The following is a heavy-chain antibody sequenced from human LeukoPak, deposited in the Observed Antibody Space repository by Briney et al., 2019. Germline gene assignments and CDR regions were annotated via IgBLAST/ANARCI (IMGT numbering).Heavy chain of an antibody. CDR3: ARGRLTTVTTSTDTHPGMDV. D-gene: IGHD4-11*01. J-gene: IGHJ6*02. V-gene: IGHV4-34*01. CDR2: INHSGST. Sequence: SETLSLTCAVYSGSFSGYYWSWIRQPPGKGLEWIGEINHSGSTNYNPSLKSRVTISVDTSKNQFSLKLSSVTAADTALYYCARGRLTTVTTSTDTHPGMDVWGQGITVTVSS. CDR1: SGSFSGYY.